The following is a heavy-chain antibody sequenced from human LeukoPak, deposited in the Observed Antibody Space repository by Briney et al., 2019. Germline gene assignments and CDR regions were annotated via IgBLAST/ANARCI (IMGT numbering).Heavy chain of an antibody. D-gene: IGHD5-12*01. CDR1: GFTFNSGVTFSSYW. J-gene: IGHJ4*02. CDR3: ARSGWRRSGYDHLDY. V-gene: IGHV3-7*01. CDR2: INQDGSEK. Sequence: GGSLRLSCTVSGFTFNSGVTFSSYWMSWVRQAPGKGLEWVANINQDGSEKYYVDSVKGRFTISRDNAKTSLYLQMNSLRPEDTALYYCARSGWRRSGYDHLDYWGQGTLVSVSS.